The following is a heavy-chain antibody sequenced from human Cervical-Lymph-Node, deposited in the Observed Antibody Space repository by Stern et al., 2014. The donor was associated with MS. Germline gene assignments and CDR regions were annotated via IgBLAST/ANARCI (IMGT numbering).Heavy chain of an antibody. V-gene: IGHV4-39*01. CDR1: GGSIRTSDYY. J-gene: IGHJ5*02. Sequence: QVQLQESGPGLVKPSETLSLTCTVSGGSIRTSDYYWGWVRPPPGKGLDWIGRVYYSGSTYYNPSFKSRVTLSIDTSQNQFPLQVSAVTAADTAVYVCARQSYYGAGSYHRFDPWGQGAQVTVSS. D-gene: IGHD3-10*01. CDR2: VYYSGST. CDR3: ARQSYYGAGSYHRFDP.